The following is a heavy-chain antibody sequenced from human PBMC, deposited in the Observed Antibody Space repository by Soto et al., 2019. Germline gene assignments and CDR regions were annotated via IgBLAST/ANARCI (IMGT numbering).Heavy chain of an antibody. Sequence: GGSLRLSCAASGFTFSSYGMHWVRQAPGKGLEWVAVISYDGSNKYYADSVKGRFTISRDNSKNTLYLQMNSLRAEDTAVYYCAKDYSRGWYGHFDYWGQGTLVTVSS. V-gene: IGHV3-30*18. CDR3: AKDYSRGWYGHFDY. CDR2: ISYDGSNK. CDR1: GFTFSSYG. J-gene: IGHJ4*02. D-gene: IGHD6-19*01.